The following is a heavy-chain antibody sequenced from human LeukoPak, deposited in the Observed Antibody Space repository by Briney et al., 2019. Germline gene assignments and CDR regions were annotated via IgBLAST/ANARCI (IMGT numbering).Heavy chain of an antibody. CDR3: ARDRSGTALIFDH. Sequence: SETLSLTCTVSGGSISSYYWSWIRQPPGKGLEWIGYIYYSGSTNYNPSLKSRVTISVDTSKNQFSLKLSSVTAADTAVYYCARDRSGTALIFDHWGQGTLVTVSS. CDR1: GGSISSYY. CDR2: IYYSGST. V-gene: IGHV4-59*12. D-gene: IGHD3-10*01. J-gene: IGHJ4*02.